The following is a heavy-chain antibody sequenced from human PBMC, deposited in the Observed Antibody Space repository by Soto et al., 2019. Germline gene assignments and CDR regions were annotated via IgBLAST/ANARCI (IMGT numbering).Heavy chain of an antibody. J-gene: IGHJ5*02. Sequence: GGSLRLSCAASGFTFSSYEMSWVRQAPGKGLEWVSYITTSGSATYYADSVKGRLTISRDNARNSVYLEMNSLRVEDTAVYYCAREAGVHDWLDPWGQGTQVTVSS. V-gene: IGHV3-48*03. CDR3: AREAGVHDWLDP. CDR1: GFTFSSYE. CDR2: ITTSGSAT. D-gene: IGHD3-10*01.